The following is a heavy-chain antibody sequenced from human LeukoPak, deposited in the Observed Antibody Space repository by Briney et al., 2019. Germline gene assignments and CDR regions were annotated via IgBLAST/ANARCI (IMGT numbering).Heavy chain of an antibody. V-gene: IGHV3-48*04. CDR1: GFTFSSYS. Sequence: GGSLRLSCAASGFTFSSYSMNWVRQVPGKGLEWVSHIGRGTTYADSVKGRFTISRDNAKNSVYLQMNSLRAEDTAVYYCARDAPAGGKPEYFFDYWGQGTLVTVSS. CDR3: ARDAPAGGKPEYFFDY. CDR2: IGRGTT. J-gene: IGHJ4*02.